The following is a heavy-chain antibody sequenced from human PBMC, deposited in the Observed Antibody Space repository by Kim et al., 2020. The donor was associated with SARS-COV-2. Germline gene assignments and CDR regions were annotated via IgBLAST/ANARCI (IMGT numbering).Heavy chain of an antibody. V-gene: IGHV1-2*02. CDR3: GRSRALDH. CDR1: GYIFTNYE. Sequence: ASVKVSCTASGYIFTNYEIHWVRQAPGQGLEWMGLINSNSGGTKYAQKFQGRVTMTRDTSISTAYMELSSLLSDDTAVYYCGRSRALDHWGQGALVTVSS. J-gene: IGHJ4*02. CDR2: INSNSGGT.